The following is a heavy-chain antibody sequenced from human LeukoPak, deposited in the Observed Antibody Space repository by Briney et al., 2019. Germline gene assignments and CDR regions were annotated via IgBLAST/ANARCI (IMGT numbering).Heavy chain of an antibody. D-gene: IGHD6-6*01. J-gene: IGHJ4*02. CDR2: INHSGST. V-gene: IGHV4-38-2*02. CDR3: ARPRKSSSYLGGSYYFDY. Sequence: SETLSLTCTVSGYSISSGYYWGWIRQPPGKGLEWIGEINHSGSTNYNPSLKSRVTISVDTSKNQFSLKLSSVTAADTAMYYCARPRKSSSYLGGSYYFDYWGQGTLVTVSS. CDR1: GYSISSGYY.